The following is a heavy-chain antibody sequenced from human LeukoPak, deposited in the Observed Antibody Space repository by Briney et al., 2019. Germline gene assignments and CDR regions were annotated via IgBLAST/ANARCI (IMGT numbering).Heavy chain of an antibody. D-gene: IGHD5-12*01. V-gene: IGHV1-2*02. CDR2: INPNSGGT. CDR3: ARVYSGYENFDY. J-gene: IGHJ4*02. CDR1: GYTFTSYG. Sequence: ASVKVSCKASGYTFTSYGISWVRQAPGQGLEWMGWINPNSGGTQYAQRFQGRVTMTRDTSITTAYMELSSLTSDDTAVYYCARVYSGYENFDYWGQGTLVTVSS.